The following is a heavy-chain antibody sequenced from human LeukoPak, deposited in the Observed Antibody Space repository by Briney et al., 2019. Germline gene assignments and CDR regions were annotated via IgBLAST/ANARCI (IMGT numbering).Heavy chain of an antibody. J-gene: IGHJ4*02. D-gene: IGHD5-18*01. CDR2: INSDGSST. Sequence: PGGSLRLSCAASGFTFSSCWMHWVRQAPGKGLVWVSRINSDGSSTTYADSVKGRFTISRDNAKNTLYLQMNSLRAEDTAVYYCAKDRSTAMVLTFDYWGQGTLVTVSS. CDR1: GFTFSSCW. V-gene: IGHV3-74*01. CDR3: AKDRSTAMVLTFDY.